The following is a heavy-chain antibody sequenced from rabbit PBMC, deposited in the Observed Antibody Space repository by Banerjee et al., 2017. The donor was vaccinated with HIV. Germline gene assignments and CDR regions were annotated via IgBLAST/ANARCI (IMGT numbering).Heavy chain of an antibody. CDR2: IYTGSSSTT. Sequence: QEQLVESGGGLVQPEGSLTLTCKASGSDISSSYWISWVRQAPGKGLEWIACIYTGSSSTTYYASWAKGRFTISNTSSTTVTLQMTSLTAADTATYFCAREDVGSSADGWNFNLWGQGTLVTVS. D-gene: IGHD8-1*01. CDR3: AREDVGSSADGWNFNL. J-gene: IGHJ4*01. V-gene: IGHV1S45*01. CDR1: GSDISSSYW.